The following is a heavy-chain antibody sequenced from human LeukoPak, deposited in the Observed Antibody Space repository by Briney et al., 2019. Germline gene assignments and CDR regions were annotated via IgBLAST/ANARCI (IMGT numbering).Heavy chain of an antibody. CDR1: GGSISSSSYY. Sequence: SETLSLTCTVSGGSISSSSYYWGWIRQPPGKGLEWIGSIYYSGSTYYNPSLKSRVTISVDTSKNQFSLKLSSVTAADTAVYYCARPLEPDSDAPFDPWGQGTLVTVSS. CDR2: IYYSGST. CDR3: ARPLEPDSDAPFDP. V-gene: IGHV4-39*07. J-gene: IGHJ5*02. D-gene: IGHD2-2*01.